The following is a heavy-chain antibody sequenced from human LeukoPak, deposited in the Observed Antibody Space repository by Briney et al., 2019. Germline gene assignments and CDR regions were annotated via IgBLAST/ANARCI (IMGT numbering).Heavy chain of an antibody. CDR3: IAYYDSSGYWYFDY. J-gene: IGHJ4*02. V-gene: IGHV3-15*01. Sequence: GGSLRLSCAASGFTFSNAWMSWVRQAPGKGLEWVGRIKSKTDGGTTDYAAPVKGRFTISRDDSKNTLYLQMNSLKTEDTAVYYCIAYYDSSGYWYFDYWGQGTLVTVSS. D-gene: IGHD3-22*01. CDR2: IKSKTDGGTT. CDR1: GFTFSNAW.